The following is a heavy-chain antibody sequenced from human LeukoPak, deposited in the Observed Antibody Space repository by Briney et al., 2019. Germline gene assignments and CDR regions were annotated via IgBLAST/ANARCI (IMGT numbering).Heavy chain of an antibody. CDR1: GFTFSSYG. Sequence: GGSLRLSCAASGFTFSSYGMSWVRQAPGKGLEWVSAISGSGGSTYYADSVKGRSTISRDNSKNTLYLQMNSLRAEDTAVYYCAKDWDYYDSSGSAEYFQHWGQGTLVTVSS. CDR2: ISGSGGST. V-gene: IGHV3-23*01. J-gene: IGHJ1*01. CDR3: AKDWDYYDSSGSAEYFQH. D-gene: IGHD3-22*01.